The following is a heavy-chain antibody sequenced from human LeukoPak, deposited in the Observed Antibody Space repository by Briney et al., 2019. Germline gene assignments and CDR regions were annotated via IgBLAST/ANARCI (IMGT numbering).Heavy chain of an antibody. Sequence: SETLSLTCTVSGGSISSYYWSWIRQPAGKGLEWIGRIYTSGGTNYNPSLKSRVTMSVDTSKNQFSLKLSSVTAADTAVYYCARDKSRTYGSADAFDIWGQGTMVTVSS. CDR3: ARDKSRTYGSADAFDI. CDR2: IYTSGGT. J-gene: IGHJ3*02. D-gene: IGHD3-10*01. V-gene: IGHV4-4*07. CDR1: GGSISSYY.